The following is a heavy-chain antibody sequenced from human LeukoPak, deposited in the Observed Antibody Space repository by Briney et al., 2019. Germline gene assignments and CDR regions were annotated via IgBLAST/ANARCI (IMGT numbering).Heavy chain of an antibody. J-gene: IGHJ4*02. Sequence: GASVKVSCKASGYTFTGYYMHWVRQATGQGLEWMGWINPNSGGTNYAQKLQGRVTMTTDTSTSTAYMELRSLRSDDTAVYYCARLSIRYCTNGVCPNYFDYWGQGTLVTVSS. D-gene: IGHD2-8*01. CDR1: GYTFTGYY. CDR2: INPNSGGT. V-gene: IGHV1-2*02. CDR3: ARLSIRYCTNGVCPNYFDY.